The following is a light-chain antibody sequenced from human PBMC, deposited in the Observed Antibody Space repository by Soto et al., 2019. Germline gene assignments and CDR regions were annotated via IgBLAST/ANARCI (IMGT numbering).Light chain of an antibody. Sequence: EIVSTQSPATLSLSPGERPTLSCRSSQSVSAYLAWYQQKPGQAPRLLMYGVSSRATGIPDRFTGSGSGADFTLTISRLEPEDFAVYYGQVYGPSPPITFGQSTRLEIK. V-gene: IGKV3-20*01. CDR1: QSVSAY. J-gene: IGKJ5*01. CDR3: QVYGPSPPIT. CDR2: GVS.